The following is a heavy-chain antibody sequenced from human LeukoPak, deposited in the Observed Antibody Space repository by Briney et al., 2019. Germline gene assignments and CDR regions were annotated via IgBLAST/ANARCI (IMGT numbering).Heavy chain of an antibody. CDR3: AKSVVRDSRSCLDP. D-gene: IGHD3-10*01. CDR2: LSAGGGVT. V-gene: IGHV3-23*01. Sequence: GGSLRLSCVASGVTFSSYAMSWVRQAPGKGLEWVSTLSAGGGVTYIADSVKGRFTISRDNSKNTLHLQMNSLGAEDTAVYYCAKSVVRDSRSCLDPWGPGTLVTVSS. J-gene: IGHJ5*02. CDR1: GVTFSSYA.